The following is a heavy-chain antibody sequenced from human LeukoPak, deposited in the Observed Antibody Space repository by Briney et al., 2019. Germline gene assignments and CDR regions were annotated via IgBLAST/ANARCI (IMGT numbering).Heavy chain of an antibody. Sequence: SGGSLRLSCAASGFTFSSYWMSWVRQAPGKGLEWVANIKQDGSEKYYVDSVKGRFTISRDNAKNSLYLQMNSLRAEDTAVYYCARDSALSGWYGDAFDIWGQGTVVTVSS. J-gene: IGHJ3*02. CDR3: ARDSALSGWYGDAFDI. D-gene: IGHD6-19*01. V-gene: IGHV3-7*03. CDR2: IKQDGSEK. CDR1: GFTFSSYW.